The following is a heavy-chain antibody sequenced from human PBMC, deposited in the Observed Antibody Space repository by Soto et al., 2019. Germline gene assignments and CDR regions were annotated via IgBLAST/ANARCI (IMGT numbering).Heavy chain of an antibody. CDR2: INHSGST. CDR3: ASAGIGYYIDV. J-gene: IGHJ6*03. D-gene: IGHD1-20*01. CDR1: GGSFSGYY. Sequence: PSETLSLTCAAYGGSFSGYYWSWIHQPPGKGLEWIGEINHSGSTNYNPSLKSRVTISVDTSKNQFSLKLSSVTAADTAVYYCASAGIGYYIDVWGKGTTVTVSS. V-gene: IGHV4-34*01.